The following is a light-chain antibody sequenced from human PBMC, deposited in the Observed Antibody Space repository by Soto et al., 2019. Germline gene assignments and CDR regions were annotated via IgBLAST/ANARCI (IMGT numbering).Light chain of an antibody. CDR1: QSVNSNY. J-gene: IGKJ1*01. CDR3: QQYGATPRT. CDR2: GAS. V-gene: IGKV3-20*01. Sequence: EIVLTQSPGTLSLSPGERATLSCRASQSVNSNYLGWYQQKPGPAPRVLIYGASFRASGIPDRFSGSGSGTDFILTSSRLEPEGFAVYYCQQYGATPRTFGQGTKVEMK.